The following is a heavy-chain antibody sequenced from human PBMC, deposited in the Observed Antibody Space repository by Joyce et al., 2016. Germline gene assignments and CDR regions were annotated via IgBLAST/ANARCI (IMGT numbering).Heavy chain of an antibody. Sequence: EVQLVESGGGLVQPGGSLRLSCAASGFTLSSYWMSWVRQAPGKGLEWGANIKQDGSEKYYVDSVKGRFTISRDNAKNSLYLQMNSLRAEDTAVYYCARVRDYYGSGSQPLDYWGQGTLVTVSS. V-gene: IGHV3-7*01. D-gene: IGHD3-10*01. CDR1: GFTLSSYW. CDR3: ARVRDYYGSGSQPLDY. CDR2: IKQDGSEK. J-gene: IGHJ4*02.